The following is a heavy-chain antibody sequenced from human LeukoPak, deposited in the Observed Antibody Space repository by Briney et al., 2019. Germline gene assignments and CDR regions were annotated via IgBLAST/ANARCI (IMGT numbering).Heavy chain of an antibody. CDR3: ASQTYYYGSGSYYMDV. J-gene: IGHJ6*03. D-gene: IGHD3-10*01. Sequence: PSETLSLTCTVSGGSISSYYWSWIRQPPGKGLEWIGYIYYSGSTNYNPSLKSRVTISVDTSKNQFSLKLSSVTAADTAVYYCASQTYYYGSGSYYMDVWGKGTTVTISS. CDR2: IYYSGST. V-gene: IGHV4-59*01. CDR1: GGSISSYY.